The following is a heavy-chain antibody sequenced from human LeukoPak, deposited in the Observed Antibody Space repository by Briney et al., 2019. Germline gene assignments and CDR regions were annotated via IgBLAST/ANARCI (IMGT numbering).Heavy chain of an antibody. CDR3: AKEFCSSTSCQGWFDP. J-gene: IGHJ5*02. V-gene: IGHV3-30*02. CDR1: GFTFSSYG. D-gene: IGHD2-2*01. Sequence: GGSLRLSCAASGFTFSSYGMHWVSQAPGKGLEWVAFIRYDGSNKHYADSVKGRFTISRDNSKNTLYLQMNSLRAEDTAVYYCAKEFCSSTSCQGWFDPWGQGTLVTVSS. CDR2: IRYDGSNK.